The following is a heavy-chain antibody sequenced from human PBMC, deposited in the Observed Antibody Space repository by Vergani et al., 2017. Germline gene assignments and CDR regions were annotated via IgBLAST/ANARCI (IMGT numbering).Heavy chain of an antibody. V-gene: IGHV4-39*01. CDR1: ADSISSGSYY. J-gene: IGHJ4*02. CDR2: IYYSGLT. D-gene: IGHD6-19*01. Sequence: QLQLQQSGPGLVTPSETLFLTCTVSADSISSGSYYLGWIRQPPGKSLGWIGSIYYSGLTYYNPALKRRVAISVDTSKNQFSLKVTSVTAADTAVYFCARQRPGSGWSPGDFDDWGQGILVTVSS. CDR3: ARQRPGSGWSPGDFDD.